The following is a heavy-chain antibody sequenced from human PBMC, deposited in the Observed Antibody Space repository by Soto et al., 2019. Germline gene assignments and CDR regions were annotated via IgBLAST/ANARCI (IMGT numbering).Heavy chain of an antibody. V-gene: IGHV3-23*01. D-gene: IGHD3-3*01. CDR3: ARDSYDFGSGYYPARNYYGMDV. Sequence: GGSLRLSCAASGFTFSSYAMSWIRQAPGNGLEWVSAISGSGGSTYYADSVKGRFNISRDNSKITLYLQMNSLRAEATAVYYCARDSYDFGSGYYPARNYYGMDVWGQGTTVTVSS. CDR2: ISGSGGST. CDR1: GFTFSSYA. J-gene: IGHJ6*02.